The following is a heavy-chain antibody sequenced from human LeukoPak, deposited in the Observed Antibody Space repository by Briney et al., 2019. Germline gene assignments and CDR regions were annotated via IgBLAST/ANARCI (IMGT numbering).Heavy chain of an antibody. J-gene: IGHJ6*03. CDR1: GGSFSGYY. Sequence: SETLSLTCAVYGGSFSGYYWSWIRQPPGKGLEWIGEINHSGSTNYNPSLKSRVTISVDTSKNQFSLKLSSVTAADTAVYYCARDSPYYYGSGSATYYMDVWGKGTTVTISS. CDR2: INHSGST. D-gene: IGHD3-10*01. V-gene: IGHV4-34*01. CDR3: ARDSPYYYGSGSATYYMDV.